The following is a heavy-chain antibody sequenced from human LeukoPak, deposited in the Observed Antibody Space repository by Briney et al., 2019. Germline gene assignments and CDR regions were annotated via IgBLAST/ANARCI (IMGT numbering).Heavy chain of an antibody. V-gene: IGHV4-59*01. D-gene: IGHD3-16*01. CDR1: GDSSSSYH. J-gene: IGHJ4*02. CDR2: ISSSGST. Sequence: SETLSLTCTVSVSGDSSSSYHWSWLRQPPGKGLEWIGYISSSGSTSYNTSLKSRVTISVDTSKNQFSLKLSSVTAADTAVYYCARVGRGDHTWGSYYCDHWGQGTLVSVSS. CDR3: ARVGRGDHTWGSYYCDH.